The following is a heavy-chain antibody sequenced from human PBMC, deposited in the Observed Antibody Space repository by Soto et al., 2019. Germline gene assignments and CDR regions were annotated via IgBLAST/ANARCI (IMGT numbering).Heavy chain of an antibody. CDR1: GFTFNSYW. J-gene: IGHJ4*02. CDR3: VRDSHGDY. CDR2: IDGGEDSTT. V-gene: IGHV3-74*01. Sequence: EVQLVESGGGLVQPGGSLRLSCAASGFTFNSYWMQWVRHAPGKGLEWVSRIDGGEDSTTNYADSVKGRFTISRDNVKTTLYLQMNSLRADDTAVYYCVRDSHGDYWGQGTLVTVSS.